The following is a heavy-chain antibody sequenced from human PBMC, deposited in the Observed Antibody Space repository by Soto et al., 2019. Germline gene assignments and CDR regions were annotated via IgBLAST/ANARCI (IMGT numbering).Heavy chain of an antibody. V-gene: IGHV3-21*01. Sequence: EVQLVESGGGLVKPGGSLRLSCAASGFTFSSYSMNWVRQAPGKGLEWVSSISSSSSYIYYADSVKGRFTISRDNAKNSLYLQMNSLRAEDTAVYYCARNPHRPLGLVDTAKTADYWGQGTLVTVSS. D-gene: IGHD5-18*01. CDR2: ISSSSSYI. CDR3: ARNPHRPLGLVDTAKTADY. CDR1: GFTFSSYS. J-gene: IGHJ4*02.